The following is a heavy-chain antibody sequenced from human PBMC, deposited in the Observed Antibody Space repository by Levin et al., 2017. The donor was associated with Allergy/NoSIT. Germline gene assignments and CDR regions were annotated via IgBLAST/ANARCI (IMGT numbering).Heavy chain of an antibody. CDR2: IYYSGTT. D-gene: IGHD3-16*01. Sequence: SETLSLTCTVSGGSISSSSHYWGWIRQPPGKGLEWIATIYYSGTTYYNPSLKSRVAISVDTSKNHFSLKLSSVTAADTAVYYCARRLSLGNPYFDYWGQGTLVTVSS. J-gene: IGHJ4*02. CDR1: GGSISSSSHY. V-gene: IGHV4-39*02. CDR3: ARRLSLGNPYFDY.